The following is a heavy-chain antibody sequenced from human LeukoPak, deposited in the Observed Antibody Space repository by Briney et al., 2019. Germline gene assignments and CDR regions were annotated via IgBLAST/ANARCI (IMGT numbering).Heavy chain of an antibody. D-gene: IGHD3-3*01. CDR2: IYTSGST. CDR1: GGSISSSGYY. J-gene: IGHJ6*03. V-gene: IGHV4-61*05. CDR3: ARGNEGYYDFWSGAPFDMDV. Sequence: SETLSLTCTVSGGSISSSGYYWGWIRQPPGKGLEWIGRIYTSGSTNYNPSLKSRVTMSVDTSKNQFSLKLSSVTAADTAVYYCARGNEGYYDFWSGAPFDMDVWGKGTTVTVSS.